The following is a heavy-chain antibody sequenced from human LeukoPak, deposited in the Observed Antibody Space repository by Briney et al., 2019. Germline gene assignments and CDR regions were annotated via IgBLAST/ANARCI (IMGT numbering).Heavy chain of an antibody. Sequence: SETLSLTCAVYGGSLSGYYWSWIRQPPGKGLEWIGEINHSGSTNYNPSLKSRVTISVDTSKNQFSLKLSSVTAADTAVYYCARAFKNSSGWYFDYWGQGTLVTVSS. J-gene: IGHJ4*02. V-gene: IGHV4-34*01. CDR1: GGSLSGYY. D-gene: IGHD6-19*01. CDR3: ARAFKNSSGWYFDY. CDR2: INHSGST.